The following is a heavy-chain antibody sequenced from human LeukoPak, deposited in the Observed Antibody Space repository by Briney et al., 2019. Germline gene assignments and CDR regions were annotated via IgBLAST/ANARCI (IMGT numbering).Heavy chain of an antibody. D-gene: IGHD3-10*01. V-gene: IGHV1-2*02. J-gene: IGHJ4*02. Sequence: GASVKVSCKASGYTFTSYYMHWVRQAPGQGLEWMGWINPNSGGTNYAQKFQGRVTMTRDTSISTAYMELSRLRSGDTAVYYCARDQGLLWFGELLYPFDYWGQGTLVTVSS. CDR1: GYTFTSYY. CDR2: INPNSGGT. CDR3: ARDQGLLWFGELLYPFDY.